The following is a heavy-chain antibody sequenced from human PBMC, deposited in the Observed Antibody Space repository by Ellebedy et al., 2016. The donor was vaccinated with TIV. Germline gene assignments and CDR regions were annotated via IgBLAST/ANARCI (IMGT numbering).Heavy chain of an antibody. V-gene: IGHV3-43*01. CDR2: ITWDGSDT. D-gene: IGHD3-10*01. CDR3: AKESGFGSEGLDS. CDR1: GFSFDAYT. Sequence: GGSLRLXCTASGFSFDAYTMHWVRHVPGKGLEWVSLITWDGSDTFYADSVRGRFTISRDNIKNSLYLQMDSLQTEDAALYYCAKESGFGSEGLDSWGRGSLVTVSS. J-gene: IGHJ4*02.